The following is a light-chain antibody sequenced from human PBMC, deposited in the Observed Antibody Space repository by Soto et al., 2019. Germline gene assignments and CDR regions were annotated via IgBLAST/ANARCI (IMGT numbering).Light chain of an antibody. CDR2: GSS. Sequence: EIVLTQSPGTLSLSPGERATLSCRASQSVSSSYLAWYQQKPGQAPRLLIYGSSSRATGIPDRFSGSGSGTDFTITISRLEPEDFAVYYCQHYGSSPSFGGGTKVEIK. CDR3: QHYGSSPS. J-gene: IGKJ4*01. V-gene: IGKV3-20*01. CDR1: QSVSSSY.